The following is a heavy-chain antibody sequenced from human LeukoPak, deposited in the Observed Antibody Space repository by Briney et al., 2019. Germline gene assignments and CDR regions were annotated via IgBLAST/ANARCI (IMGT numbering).Heavy chain of an antibody. J-gene: IGHJ5*02. CDR2: INWNGGST. Sequence: GGSLRLSCAASGFTFDDYGMSWVRQAPGKGLEWVSGINWNGGSTGYADSVKGRFTISRDNAKNSLYLQMNSLRAEDTALYYCARVRVVDTAMVTIPHNWSDPWGQGTLVTVSS. D-gene: IGHD5-18*01. V-gene: IGHV3-20*04. CDR3: ARVRVVDTAMVTIPHNWSDP. CDR1: GFTFDDYG.